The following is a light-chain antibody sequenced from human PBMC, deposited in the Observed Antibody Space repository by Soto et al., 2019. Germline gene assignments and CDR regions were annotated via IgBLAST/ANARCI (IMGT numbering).Light chain of an antibody. CDR3: QSYDSGLRGTT. CDR1: SSNTGAGYD. Sequence: QSVLTQPPSVSGAPGQRVTISCTGSSSNTGAGYDVHWYQQFPGTAPKLLIYSNSNRPSGVPDRFSGSKSGTSASLAITGIQAEDEADYYCQSYDSGLRGTTFGRGTKLTVL. CDR2: SNS. V-gene: IGLV1-40*01. J-gene: IGLJ2*01.